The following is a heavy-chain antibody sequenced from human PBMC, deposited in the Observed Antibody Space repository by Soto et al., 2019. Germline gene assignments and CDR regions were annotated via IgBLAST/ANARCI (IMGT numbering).Heavy chain of an antibody. CDR3: ARDQGGSYYYLYYYYGMDV. J-gene: IGHJ6*02. CDR1: GFTFSSYS. Sequence: EVQLVESGGGLVKPGGSLRLSCAASGFTFSSYSMNWVHQAPGKGLEWVSSISSSSSYIYYADSVKGRFTISRDNAKNSLYLQMNSLRAEDTAVYYCARDQGGSYYYLYYYYGMDVWGQGTTVTVSS. D-gene: IGHD1-26*01. V-gene: IGHV3-21*01. CDR2: ISSSSSYI.